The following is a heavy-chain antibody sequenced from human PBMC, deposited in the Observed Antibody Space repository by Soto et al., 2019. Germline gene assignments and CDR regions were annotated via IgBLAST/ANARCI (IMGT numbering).Heavy chain of an antibody. J-gene: IGHJ4*02. CDR1: GFTLSDAW. D-gene: IGHD1-26*01. CDR3: TTEGGYSGSYWELGY. CDR2: SKIKSDGGTS. Sequence: EVQLVESGGGLVKPGASLRLSCAVSGFTLSDAWMNWVRQAPGKGLEWVGRSKIKSDGGTSEYAAPVKGRFTISRDDSKNTLYLQMNSLEMEDTAMYYCTTEGGYSGSYWELGYWGQGNLVTVSS. V-gene: IGHV3-15*07.